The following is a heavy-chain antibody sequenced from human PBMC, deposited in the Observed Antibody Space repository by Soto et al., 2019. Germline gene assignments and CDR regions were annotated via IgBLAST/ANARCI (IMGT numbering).Heavy chain of an antibody. J-gene: IGHJ3*02. CDR2: INPNSGGT. CDR1: GYTFTGYY. Sequence: QVQLVQSGAEVKKPGASVKVSCKASGYTFTGYYMHWVRQAPGQGLEWMGWINPNSGGTNYAQKCQGWVTMTRDTSISTADMELSRLRSDDTAVDYCARVYSSSWYPAFDIWGQGTMVTVSS. V-gene: IGHV1-2*04. D-gene: IGHD6-13*01. CDR3: ARVYSSSWYPAFDI.